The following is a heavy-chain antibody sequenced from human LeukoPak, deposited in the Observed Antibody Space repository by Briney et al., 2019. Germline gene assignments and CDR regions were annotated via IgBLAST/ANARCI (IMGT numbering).Heavy chain of an antibody. D-gene: IGHD2-15*01. CDR3: ARAPVTSCRGAFCYPFDY. CDR2: TSSSDPGT. CDR1: GFTFDDYG. Sequence: PGGSLRLSCAASGFTFDDYGMSWVRQAPGKGLEGVAATSSSDPGTYHADSVRGRFTISRDNSKNTLYLQMNRLRVEDAAVYYCARAPVTSCRGAFCYPFDYWGQGTLVTVSS. V-gene: IGHV3-23*01. J-gene: IGHJ4*02.